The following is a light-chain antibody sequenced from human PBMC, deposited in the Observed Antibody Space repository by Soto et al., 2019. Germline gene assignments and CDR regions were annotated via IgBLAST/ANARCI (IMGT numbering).Light chain of an antibody. CDR1: SSNIGAGYD. CDR3: QSYDNRLGGYLV. Sequence: QSVLTQPPSGSGAPGQRVTISCTGSSSNIGAGYDVHWYQQLPGTAPKLLIYGNSNRPPGVRGRFSGSKSGTSASLAIAGLQADDEGHYYCQSYDNRLGGYLVFGTGTKVTVL. CDR2: GNS. J-gene: IGLJ1*01. V-gene: IGLV1-40*01.